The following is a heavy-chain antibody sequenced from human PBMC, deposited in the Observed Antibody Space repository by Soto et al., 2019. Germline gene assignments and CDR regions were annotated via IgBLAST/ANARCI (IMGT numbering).Heavy chain of an antibody. CDR1: GYTLTGYY. V-gene: IGHV1-2*04. Sequence: VASVKVSCKGSGYTLTGYYMHSGRQAPGKGLEWMGWINPNSGGTNYAQKFQGWVTMTRDTSISTAYMELSRLRYDDTAVYYFVRDFCPLLYDSSGYLSVGSFFDCWG. CDR3: VRDFCPLLYDSSGYLSVGSFFDC. CDR2: INPNSGGT. J-gene: IGHJ4*01. D-gene: IGHD3-22*01.